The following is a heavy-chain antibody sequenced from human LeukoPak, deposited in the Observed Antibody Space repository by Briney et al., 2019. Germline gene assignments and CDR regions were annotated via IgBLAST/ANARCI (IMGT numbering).Heavy chain of an antibody. J-gene: IGHJ4*02. V-gene: IGHV1-18*01. CDR2: ISAYNGNT. D-gene: IGHD3-16*02. CDR3: ARDPFYDTVGGSYRPLDY. CDR1: GYTFSSFG. Sequence: ASVKVSCKASGYTFSSFGITWVRQAPGQGLEWMGWISAYNGNTNYVEKLRGRVTMTTDRSTATAYMELRSLTSDDTAMYYCARDPFYDTVGGSYRPLDYWGQGTPITVSS.